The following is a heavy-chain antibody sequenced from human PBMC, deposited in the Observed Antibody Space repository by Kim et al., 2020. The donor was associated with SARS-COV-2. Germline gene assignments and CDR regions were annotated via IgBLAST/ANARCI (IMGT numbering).Heavy chain of an antibody. V-gene: IGHV3-23*01. CDR2: ISGSGGST. Sequence: GGSLRLSCAASGFTFSSYAMSWVRQAPGKGLEWVSAISGSGGSTYYADSVKGRFTISRDNSKNTLYLQMNSLRAEDTAVYYCWASDIVVVVAATGDAFDIWGQGKMVTVSS. CDR3: WASDIVVVVAATGDAFDI. J-gene: IGHJ3*02. CDR1: GFTFSSYA. D-gene: IGHD2-15*01.